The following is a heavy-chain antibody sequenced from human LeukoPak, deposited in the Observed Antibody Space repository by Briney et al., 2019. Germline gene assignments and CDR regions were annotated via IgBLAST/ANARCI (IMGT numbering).Heavy chain of an antibody. V-gene: IGHV3-23*01. CDR1: GFTFSSYA. J-gene: IGHJ6*02. CDR2: ISGSGGST. CDR3: AKPRSGSTFYYGMDV. D-gene: IGHD3-10*01. Sequence: GGLRLSCAASGFTFSSYAMSWVRQAPGKGLEWVSAISGSGGSTYYADSVKGRFTISRDNSKNTLYLQMNSLRAEDTAVYYCAKPRSGSTFYYGMDVWGQGTTVTVSS.